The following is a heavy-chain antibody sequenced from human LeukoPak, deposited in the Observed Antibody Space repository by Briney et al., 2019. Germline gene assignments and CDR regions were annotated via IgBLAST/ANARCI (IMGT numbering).Heavy chain of an antibody. D-gene: IGHD6-13*01. J-gene: IGHJ4*02. Sequence: GRSLRLSCVDPGFTFSSYAMHWVRQAPGKGLEWVAVISYDGSNKYYADSVKGRFTISRDNSKNTLYLQMNSLRAEDTAVYYCARGAAATFDYWGQGTLVTVSS. CDR3: ARGAAATFDY. CDR2: ISYDGSNK. CDR1: GFTFSSYA. V-gene: IGHV3-30*04.